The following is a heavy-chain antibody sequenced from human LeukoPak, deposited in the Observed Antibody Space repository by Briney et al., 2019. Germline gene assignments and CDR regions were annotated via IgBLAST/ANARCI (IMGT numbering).Heavy chain of an antibody. Sequence: PSETLSLTCAVYGGSFSGYYWSWIRQPPGKGLEWIGEINHSGSTNYNPSLKSRVTISVDTSKNQFSLKLSSVTAADTAVYYCARDGGYYDSSGYTLGYYYYYMDVWGKGTTVTVSS. V-gene: IGHV4-34*01. CDR3: ARDGGYYDSSGYTLGYYYYYMDV. D-gene: IGHD3-22*01. J-gene: IGHJ6*03. CDR1: GGSFSGYY. CDR2: INHSGST.